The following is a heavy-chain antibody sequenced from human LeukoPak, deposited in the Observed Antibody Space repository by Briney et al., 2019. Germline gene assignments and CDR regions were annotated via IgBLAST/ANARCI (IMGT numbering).Heavy chain of an antibody. CDR2: ISTSGNTR. CDR1: GFSFINAW. J-gene: IGHJ4*02. D-gene: IGHD1-7*01. Sequence: GGSLRLSCAASGFSFINAWMNWVRQAPGKGLEWVSYISTSGNTRYYADSVKGRFTISRDNAKNSLYLQMNSLRVEDTAVYYCARELSGTTSYYFDYWGQGTLVTVSS. V-gene: IGHV3-48*04. CDR3: ARELSGTTSYYFDY.